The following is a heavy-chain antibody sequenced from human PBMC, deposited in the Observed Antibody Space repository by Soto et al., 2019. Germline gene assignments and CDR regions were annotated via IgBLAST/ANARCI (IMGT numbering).Heavy chain of an antibody. CDR2: ISAYNGNT. CDR3: ARGLSSDYYYGMDV. D-gene: IGHD6-6*01. Sequence: ASVTVSCQASGYTFTSCGVSWVRQAPGQGLEWMGWISAYNGNTNYAQKLQGRVTMTTDTSTSTAYMELRSLRSDDTAVYYCARGLSSDYYYGMDVWGQGTTVTVS. V-gene: IGHV1-18*01. CDR1: GYTFTSCG. J-gene: IGHJ6*02.